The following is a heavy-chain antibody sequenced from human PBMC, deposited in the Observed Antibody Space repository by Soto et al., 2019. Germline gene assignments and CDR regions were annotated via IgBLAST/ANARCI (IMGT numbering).Heavy chain of an antibody. J-gene: IGHJ6*02. CDR1: GFTFGDYA. CDR3: TRDIVVVVAATPYYYGMDV. CDR2: IRSKAYGGTT. V-gene: IGHV3-49*04. D-gene: IGHD2-15*01. Sequence: GVSLRLSCTASGFTFGDYAMSWVRQAPGKGLEWVGFIRSKAYGGTTEYAASVKGRFTISRDDSKSIAYLQMNSLKTEDTAVYYCTRDIVVVVAATPYYYGMDVWGQGTTVTVSS.